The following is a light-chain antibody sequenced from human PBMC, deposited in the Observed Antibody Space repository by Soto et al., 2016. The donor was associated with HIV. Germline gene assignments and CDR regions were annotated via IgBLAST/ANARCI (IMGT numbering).Light chain of an antibody. Sequence: DIQMTQSPSTLSASVGDRVTITCRASQSISAWLAWYQQRPGKAPKVLIYKASSLQSGVPSRFSGSGSGTEFTLTISSLQPDDFATYYCQQYGSYPWAFGQGTKVEIK. J-gene: IGKJ1*01. V-gene: IGKV1-5*03. CDR1: QSISAW. CDR3: QQYGSYPWA. CDR2: KAS.